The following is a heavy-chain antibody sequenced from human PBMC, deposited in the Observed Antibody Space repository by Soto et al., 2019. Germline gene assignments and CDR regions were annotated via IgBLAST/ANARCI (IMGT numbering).Heavy chain of an antibody. Sequence: QVYRVKSGAEVNKPGSSVKISCKASGGIFSSNTINWVRQAAGQGLEWMGGIIPLFGTANYAEKFQGRVTITADKSTKTEYMELTSLRSEDTAVYYCASKAACGGDCYAFDSWGQGTLVTVSS. CDR3: ASKAACGGDCYAFDS. CDR1: GGIFSSNT. J-gene: IGHJ4*02. V-gene: IGHV1-69*06. CDR2: IIPLFGTA. D-gene: IGHD2-21*02.